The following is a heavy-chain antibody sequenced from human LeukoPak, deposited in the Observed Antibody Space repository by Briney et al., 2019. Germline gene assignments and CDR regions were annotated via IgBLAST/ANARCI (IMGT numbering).Heavy chain of an antibody. D-gene: IGHD3-10*01. CDR1: GFTFSSYA. J-gene: IGHJ4*02. CDR3: AKVGGPGSYSYYFDY. CDR2: ISGSGGST. V-gene: IGHV3-23*01. Sequence: PGGSLRLSCAASGFTFSSYAMSWVRQAPGKGLEWVSAISGSGGSTYYADSVKGRFTISRDSSKNTLYLQMNSLRAEDTAVYHCAKVGGPGSYSYYFDYWGQGTLVTVSS.